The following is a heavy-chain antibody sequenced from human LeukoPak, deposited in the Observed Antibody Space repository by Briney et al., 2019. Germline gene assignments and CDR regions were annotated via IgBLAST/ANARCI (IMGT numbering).Heavy chain of an antibody. CDR2: IYSGGST. V-gene: IGHV3-66*01. D-gene: IGHD1-1*01. CDR1: GFTFSSYA. CDR3: ASRTA. Sequence: GGSLRLSCAASGFTFSSYALNWVRQAPGKGLEWVSVIYSGGSTYYADSVKGRFTVSRDNSKNTLYLQMNSLRAEDTAVYYCASRTAWGQGTLVTVSS. J-gene: IGHJ5*02.